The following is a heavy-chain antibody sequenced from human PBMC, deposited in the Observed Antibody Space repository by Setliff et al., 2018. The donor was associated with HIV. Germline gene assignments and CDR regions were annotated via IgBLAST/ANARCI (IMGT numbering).Heavy chain of an antibody. D-gene: IGHD3-9*01. J-gene: IGHJ5*02. CDR2: IIPILGPA. V-gene: IGHV1-69*16. Sequence: GASVKVSCKASGYTFTGYYLHLVRQAPGQGLEWMGGIIPILGPANYAQKFQDRVTITTDESTSTAYMELSSLKSEDTAVYYCARGFEVESSGWFDPWGQGTLVTVSS. CDR3: ARGFEVESSGWFDP. CDR1: GYTFTGYY.